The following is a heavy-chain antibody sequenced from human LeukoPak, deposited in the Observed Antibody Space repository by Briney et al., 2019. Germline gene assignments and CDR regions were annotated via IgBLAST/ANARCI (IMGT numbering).Heavy chain of an antibody. J-gene: IGHJ6*02. D-gene: IGHD3-9*01. CDR2: ISAYNGNT. CDR1: GYTFTSYG. V-gene: IGHV1-18*01. Sequence: ASVKVSCKASGYTFTSYGISWVRQAPGQGLEWMGWISAYNGNTNYAQKLQGRVTMTTDTSTSTAYMELRSLRSDDTAVYYCARDQGYDILTGYYIEYYYYGMDVWGQGTTVTVSS. CDR3: ARDQGYDILTGYYIEYYYYGMDV.